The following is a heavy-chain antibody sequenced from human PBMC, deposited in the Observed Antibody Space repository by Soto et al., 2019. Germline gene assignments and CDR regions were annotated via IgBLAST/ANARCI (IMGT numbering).Heavy chain of an antibody. CDR1: GFTFNYAW. Sequence: PGGSLRLSCAASGFTFNYAWMSWVRQAPGKGLEWVGRIKSKTDGGTTDYAAPVKGRFTISRDDSKNTLYLQMNSLKSEDTGVYYCTTGMGWLQEPFWGQGTLVTVSS. J-gene: IGHJ4*02. D-gene: IGHD5-12*01. CDR2: IKSKTDGGTT. CDR3: TTGMGWLQEPF. V-gene: IGHV3-15*01.